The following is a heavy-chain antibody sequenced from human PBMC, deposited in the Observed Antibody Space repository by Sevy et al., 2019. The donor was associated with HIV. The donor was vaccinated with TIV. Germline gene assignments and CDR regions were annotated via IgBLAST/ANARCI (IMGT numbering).Heavy chain of an antibody. Sequence: GGSLRLSCAASGFTLSDSHMTWIRQAPGKELEWVSYISSSGGTTYYADSVKGRFTISRDNARKSLYLQMNSLRPEDTAVYYCARGDKGGYGQAFDIWGQGTLVTVSS. CDR2: ISSSGGTT. J-gene: IGHJ3*02. V-gene: IGHV3-11*04. CDR1: GFTLSDSH. D-gene: IGHD6-13*01. CDR3: ARGDKGGYGQAFDI.